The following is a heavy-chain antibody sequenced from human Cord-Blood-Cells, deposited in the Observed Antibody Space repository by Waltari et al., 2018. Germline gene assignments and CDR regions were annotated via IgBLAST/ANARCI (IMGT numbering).Heavy chain of an antibody. J-gene: IGHJ2*01. CDR1: GGSISSGGYS. CDR2: IYHSGST. V-gene: IGHV4-30-2*01. Sequence: QLKLQESGSGLVKPSQTLSLTCAVSGGSISSGGYSWSWIRQPPGKGLEWIGYIYHSGSTYYNPSLKSRVTISVDRSKNQFSLKLSSVTAADTAVYYCAREAGDGSYWYFDLWGRGTLVTVSS. CDR3: AREAGDGSYWYFDL. D-gene: IGHD7-27*01.